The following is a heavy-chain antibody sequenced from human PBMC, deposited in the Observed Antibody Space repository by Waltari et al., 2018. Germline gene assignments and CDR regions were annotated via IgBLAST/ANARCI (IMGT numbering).Heavy chain of an antibody. V-gene: IGHV4-38-2*01. CDR2: IYHSGST. Sequence: QVQLQESGPGLVKPSETLSLTCAVSGYSISSGYYWGWIRQPPGKELEWIGSIYHSGSTYYTPSLKSRVTISLDTSKNQFSLKLSSVTAADTAVYYCARIPIRAIAAAGTYYFDYWGQATLVTVSS. D-gene: IGHD6-13*01. CDR1: GYSISSGYY. CDR3: ARIPIRAIAAAGTYYFDY. J-gene: IGHJ4*02.